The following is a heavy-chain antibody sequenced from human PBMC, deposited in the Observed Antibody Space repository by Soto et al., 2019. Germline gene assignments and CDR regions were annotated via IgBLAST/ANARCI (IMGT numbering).Heavy chain of an antibody. CDR3: AREYCSGGSCPNRIDY. CDR2: ISSSGSTI. CDR1: GFTFSDYY. V-gene: IGHV3-11*01. Sequence: GGSLRLSCAASGFTFSDYYMSWIRQATGKGLEWVSYISSSGSTIYYADSVKGRFTISRDNAKNSLYLQMNSLRAEDTAVYYCAREYCSGGSCPNRIDYWGQGTLVTV. D-gene: IGHD2-15*01. J-gene: IGHJ4*02.